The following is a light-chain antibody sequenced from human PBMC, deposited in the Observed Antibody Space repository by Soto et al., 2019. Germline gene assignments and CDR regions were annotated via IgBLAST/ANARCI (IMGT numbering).Light chain of an antibody. J-gene: IGLJ1*01. CDR2: EVT. V-gene: IGLV2-14*01. Sequence: QSGLTQPASGSGSPGHSIAISFTWTRSDVGAYNYVSWYQQHPGKAPKLMISEVTNRPSGVSDRFSGSKSGNTASLTISGLQAEDEADYYCSSFTSRFTFVFGTGTKVTVL. CDR3: SSFTSRFTFV. CDR1: RSDVGAYNY.